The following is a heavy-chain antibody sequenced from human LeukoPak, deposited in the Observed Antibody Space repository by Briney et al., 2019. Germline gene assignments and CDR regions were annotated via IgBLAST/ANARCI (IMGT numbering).Heavy chain of an antibody. V-gene: IGHV3-23*01. Sequence: GGSLRLSCAASGFTFSSYAMTWVRQAPGKGLEWVSTISGSGGSTYYADSVKGRFTISRDNSKNTLYLQMSSLRGEDTAVYYCAKVMTRTMVRGVPPSDYWGQGTLVTVSS. D-gene: IGHD3-10*01. CDR2: ISGSGGST. J-gene: IGHJ4*02. CDR3: AKVMTRTMVRGVPPSDY. CDR1: GFTFSSYA.